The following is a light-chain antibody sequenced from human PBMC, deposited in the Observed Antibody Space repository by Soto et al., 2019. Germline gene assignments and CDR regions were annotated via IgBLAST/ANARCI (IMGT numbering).Light chain of an antibody. CDR3: QQYGDSPFT. CDR1: QIVTINS. Sequence: EVVLTQSPGTLSLSPGERATLSCRASQIVTINSLAWYQQKPGQPPRLLIYAASTRASAIPDRFSGSGSGTDFTLTISKLQPEDFALYYCQQYGDSPFTFGPGTRVDVK. J-gene: IGKJ3*01. V-gene: IGKV3-20*01. CDR2: AAS.